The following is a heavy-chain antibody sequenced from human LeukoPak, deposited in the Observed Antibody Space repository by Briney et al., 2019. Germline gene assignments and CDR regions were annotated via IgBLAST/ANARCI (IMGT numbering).Heavy chain of an antibody. J-gene: IGHJ4*02. D-gene: IGHD3-16*01. Sequence: ASVKVSCKASGGTFSSYAISWVRQAPGQGLEWMGGIIPIFGTANYAQKFQGRVTITADKSTSTAYMELSSLRSEDTAVYYCARDERFGYYFDYWGQGTLVTVSS. CDR2: IIPIFGTA. CDR1: GGTFSSYA. CDR3: ARDERFGYYFDY. V-gene: IGHV1-69*06.